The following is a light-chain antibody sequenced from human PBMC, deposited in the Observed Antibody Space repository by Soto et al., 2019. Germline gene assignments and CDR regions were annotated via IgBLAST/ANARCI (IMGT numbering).Light chain of an antibody. CDR2: AAS. CDR3: QQSYSTPFT. Sequence: DIQMTQSPSSLSASVGARVTITCRASQSISSYLNWYQQKPVKAPKLLIYAASSLQSGVPSRFSGSGSGTDFTLTISSLQPEDFATYYCQQSYSTPFTFGPGTKVDIK. CDR1: QSISSY. V-gene: IGKV1-39*01. J-gene: IGKJ3*01.